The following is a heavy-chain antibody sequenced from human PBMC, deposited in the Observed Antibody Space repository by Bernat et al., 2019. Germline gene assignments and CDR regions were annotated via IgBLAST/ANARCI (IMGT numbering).Heavy chain of an antibody. J-gene: IGHJ4*02. CDR1: GFTFSSYG. Sequence: QVQLVESGGGVVQPGRSPRLSCAASGFTFSSYGMHWVRQAPGKGLEWVAVIWYDGSNKYYADSVKGRFTISRDNSKNTLYLQMNSLRAEDTAVYYCATGAVTTSKLTAYWGQGPLATV. D-gene: IGHD4-17*01. CDR2: IWYDGSNK. V-gene: IGHV3-33*01. CDR3: ATGAVTTSKLTAY.